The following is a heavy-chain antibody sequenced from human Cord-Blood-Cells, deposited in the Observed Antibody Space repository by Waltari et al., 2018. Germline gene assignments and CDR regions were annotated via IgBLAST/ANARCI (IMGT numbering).Heavy chain of an antibody. V-gene: IGHV4-39*01. CDR1: RRPISTSSYY. CDR2: IYYSGST. Sequence: QLQLQESGPGLVKPSETLSLTCPVSRRPISTSSYYSCWIRQPPGEGLAWIGSIYYSGSTDYNPSLKSRVTISVDTSKNQFSLKLSSVTAADTAVYYCARRRRSYYFDYWGQGTLVTVSS. J-gene: IGHJ4*02. CDR3: ARRRRSYYFDY. D-gene: IGHD6-13*01.